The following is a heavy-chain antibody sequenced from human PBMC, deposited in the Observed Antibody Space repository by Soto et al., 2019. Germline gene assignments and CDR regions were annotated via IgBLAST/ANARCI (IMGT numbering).Heavy chain of an antibody. CDR2: ISSSGSTI. Sequence: GGSLRLSCAASGFTFSSYEMNWVRQAPGKGLEWVSYISSSGSTIYYADSVKGRFTISRDNAKNSLYLQMNSLRAEDTAVYYCARTSSARPPPLGWPGMDVWGQGTTVTVSS. CDR3: ARTSSARPPPLGWPGMDV. J-gene: IGHJ6*02. V-gene: IGHV3-48*03. D-gene: IGHD6-6*01. CDR1: GFTFSSYE.